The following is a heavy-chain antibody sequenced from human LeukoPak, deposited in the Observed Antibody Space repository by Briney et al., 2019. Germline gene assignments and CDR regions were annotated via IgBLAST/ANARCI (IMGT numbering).Heavy chain of an antibody. J-gene: IGHJ5*02. CDR1: GGTFSSYA. CDR3: ASGNTIFNWFDP. D-gene: IGHD3-9*01. Sequence: ASVKVSCKASGGTFSSYAISWVRQAPGQGLEWMGGIIPIFGTADYAQKFQGRVTITADESTSTAYMELSSLRSEDTAVYYCASGNTIFNWFDPWGQGTLVTVSS. V-gene: IGHV1-69*13. CDR2: IIPIFGTA.